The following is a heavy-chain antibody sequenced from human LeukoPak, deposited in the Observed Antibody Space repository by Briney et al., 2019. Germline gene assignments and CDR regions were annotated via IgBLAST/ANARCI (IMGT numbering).Heavy chain of an antibody. CDR3: ARDGHYDLWSGSFEGIDY. V-gene: IGHV4-34*01. CDR2: ISHSGST. CDR1: GGSFSGYY. D-gene: IGHD3-3*01. Sequence: SETLSLTCAVYGGSFSGYYWSWIRQPPGKGLEWIGEISHSGSTNYNPSLKSRVTISVDTSKNQFSLKLSSVTAADTAVYYCARDGHYDLWSGSFEGIDYWGQGTLVTVSS. J-gene: IGHJ4*02.